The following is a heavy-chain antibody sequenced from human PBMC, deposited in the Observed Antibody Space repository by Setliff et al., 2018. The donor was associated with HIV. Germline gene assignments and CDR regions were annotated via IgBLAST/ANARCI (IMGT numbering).Heavy chain of an antibody. CDR2: MNPNSGNT. CDR1: GYTFSIYD. D-gene: IGHD5-12*01. J-gene: IGHJ4*02. CDR3: ARGRDGYKPEPFDS. V-gene: IGHV1-8*02. Sequence: ASVKVSCRASGYTFSIYDINWVRQATGQGLQWMGWMNPNSGNTGYARKFQGRVTMTRNTSISTAYMELSSLISGDTAVYYCARGRDGYKPEPFDSWGQGTLVTVSS.